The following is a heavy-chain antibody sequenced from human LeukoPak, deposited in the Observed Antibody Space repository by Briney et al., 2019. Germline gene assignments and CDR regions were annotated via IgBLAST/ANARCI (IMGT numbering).Heavy chain of an antibody. V-gene: IGHV5-10-1*01. CDR2: IDPSDSYT. Sequence: GESLKISCKGSGYSFTTYWITWVRQMPGKGLEWMGRIDPSDSYTNYSPSFQGHVTISADKSISTAYLQWSSLKASDTAMYYCARVIHLGELSLYDYWGEGTLVTVSS. D-gene: IGHD3-16*02. CDR1: GYSFTTYW. J-gene: IGHJ4*02. CDR3: ARVIHLGELSLYDY.